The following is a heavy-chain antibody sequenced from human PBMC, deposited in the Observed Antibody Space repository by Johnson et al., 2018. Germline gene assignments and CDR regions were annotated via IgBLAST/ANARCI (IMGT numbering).Heavy chain of an antibody. Sequence: VQLVESGGDLIQPGGSLRLSCAASGFTVSSTNMSWVRQAPGMGLEWVGVIYNGGKTDYADSVKGRFTISRDNSKNTVFLQMNSLRAEDTAVYYCARDGQPRDYYYYGMDVWGQGTTVTVSS. V-gene: IGHV3-53*01. CDR3: ARDGQPRDYYYYGMDV. CDR1: GFTVSSTN. CDR2: IYNGGKT. J-gene: IGHJ6*02.